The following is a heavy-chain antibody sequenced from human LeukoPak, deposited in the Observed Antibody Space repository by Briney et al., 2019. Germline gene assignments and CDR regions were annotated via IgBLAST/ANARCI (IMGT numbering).Heavy chain of an antibody. J-gene: IGHJ4*02. CDR2: VDGDGTGT. V-gene: IGHV3-74*01. Sequence: GGSLRLSCAASGFIFNNYWMHWVRQVPGKGLEWLSRVDGDGTGTSYADSVKGRFTISRDNAKNTLNLQMNSLRVEDTAVYYCATIFECSGQASLVTASS. CDR1: GFIFNNYW. CDR3: ATIFEC.